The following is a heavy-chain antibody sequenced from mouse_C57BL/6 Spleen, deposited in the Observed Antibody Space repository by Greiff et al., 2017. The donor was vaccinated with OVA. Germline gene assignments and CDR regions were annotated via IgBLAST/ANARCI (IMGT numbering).Heavy chain of an antibody. Sequence: QVQLQQSGAELARPGASVKLSCKASGYTFTSYGISWVKQRIGQGLEWIGEIYPRSGNTYYNEKFKGKATLTADKSSSTAYMELRSLTSEDSAVYFCARDYGSSYGGYWGQGTTLTVSS. V-gene: IGHV1-81*01. D-gene: IGHD1-1*01. J-gene: IGHJ2*01. CDR1: GYTFTSYG. CDR2: IYPRSGNT. CDR3: ARDYGSSYGGY.